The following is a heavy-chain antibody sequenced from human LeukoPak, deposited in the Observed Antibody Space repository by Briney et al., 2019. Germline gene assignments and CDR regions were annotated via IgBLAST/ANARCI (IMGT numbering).Heavy chain of an antibody. CDR2: ISGSGGST. D-gene: IGHD3-10*01. CDR3: AKERLYYYGSGSGDFDY. V-gene: IGHV3-23*01. CDR1: GFTFSSYA. Sequence: GGSLRLSCAASGFTFSSYAMSWVRQAPGKGLEWVSAISGSGGSTYYADSVKGRFTISRDNSKNTLYLQMNSLRAEDTAVYYCAKERLYYYGSGSGDFDYWGQGTLVTVSS. J-gene: IGHJ4*02.